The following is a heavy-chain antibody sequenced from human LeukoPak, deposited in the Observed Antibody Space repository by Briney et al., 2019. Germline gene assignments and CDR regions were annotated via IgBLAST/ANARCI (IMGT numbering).Heavy chain of an antibody. CDR3: ARELRGYCSTTSCPFGY. CDR1: GFTVSNNY. D-gene: IGHD2-2*01. J-gene: IGHJ4*02. V-gene: IGHV3-66*02. Sequence: PGGSLRLSCAASGFTVSNNYMSWVRQAPGKGLEWVSVIYNDGRTYSADSVKGRFTISRDNSKTTLYLQMNSLRTEDTAVYYCARELRGYCSTTSCPFGYWGQGALVTVSS. CDR2: IYNDGRT.